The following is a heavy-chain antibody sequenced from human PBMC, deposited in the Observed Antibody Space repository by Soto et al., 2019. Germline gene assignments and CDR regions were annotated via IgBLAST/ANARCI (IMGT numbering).Heavy chain of an antibody. CDR1: GYSFTSYW. J-gene: IGHJ6*02. V-gene: IGHV5-51*01. D-gene: IGHD6-6*01. CDR2: IYPGDSDT. CDR3: ARQPTYSSSSYYSYGMDV. Sequence: GESLKISCKGSGYSFTSYWIGWVRQMPGKGLEWMGIIYPGDSDTRYSPSFQGQVTISADKSISTAYLQWSSLKASDTAMYYCARQPTYSSSSYYSYGMDVWGQGTTVTVAS.